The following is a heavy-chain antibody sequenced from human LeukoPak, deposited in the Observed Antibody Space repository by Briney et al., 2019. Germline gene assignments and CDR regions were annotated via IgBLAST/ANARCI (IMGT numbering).Heavy chain of an antibody. Sequence: ASVKVSCKASGGTFSSYAISWVRQAPGQGLEWMGGIIPIFGTANYAQKFQGRVTITADESTSTAYMELSSLRSEDTAVYYCALLDTAMVPTAEYFHHWGQGTLVTVSS. CDR2: IIPIFGTA. CDR3: ALLDTAMVPTAEYFHH. D-gene: IGHD5-18*01. J-gene: IGHJ1*01. V-gene: IGHV1-69*13. CDR1: GGTFSSYA.